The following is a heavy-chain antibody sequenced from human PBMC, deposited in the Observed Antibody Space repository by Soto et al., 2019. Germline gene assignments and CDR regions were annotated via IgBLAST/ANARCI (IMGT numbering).Heavy chain of an antibody. Sequence: QLQLQESGPGLVKPSETLSLTCTVSGGSISSSSYYWGWIRQPPGKGLEWIGSIYYSGSTYYNPSLKSRVTISVDTSKNQFSLKLSSATAADTAVYYCARSVAGTPFDYWGQGTLVTVSS. CDR2: IYYSGST. CDR1: GGSISSSSYY. J-gene: IGHJ4*02. CDR3: ARSVAGTPFDY. V-gene: IGHV4-39*01. D-gene: IGHD6-19*01.